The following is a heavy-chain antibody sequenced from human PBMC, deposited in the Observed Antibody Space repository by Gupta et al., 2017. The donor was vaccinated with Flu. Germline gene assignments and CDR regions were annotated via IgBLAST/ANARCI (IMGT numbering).Heavy chain of an antibody. J-gene: IGHJ4*02. CDR1: GFTFSSYE. CDR3: ASSEYQLPDYFDY. Sequence: EVQLVESGGGLVQPVGSLRLSCAASGFTFSSYEMNWVRQAPGKGLEWVSYISSSGSTIYYADSVKGRFTISRDNAKNSLYLQMNSLRAEDTAVYYCASSEYQLPDYFDYWGQGTLVTGSS. D-gene: IGHD2-2*01. V-gene: IGHV3-48*03. CDR2: ISSSGSTI.